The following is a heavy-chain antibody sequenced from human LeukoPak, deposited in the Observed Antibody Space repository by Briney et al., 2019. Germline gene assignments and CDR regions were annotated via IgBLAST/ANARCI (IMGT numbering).Heavy chain of an antibody. Sequence: PSETLSLTCTVSGGSISSSSYYWGWIRQPPGKGLEWIGGIYYSGSTYYNPSLKSRVTISVDTSKNQFSLKLSSVTAADTAVYYCAREAPLRYCSSTSCWTWGQGTLVTVSS. CDR3: AREAPLRYCSSTSCWT. D-gene: IGHD2-2*01. CDR1: GGSISSSSYY. CDR2: IYYSGST. V-gene: IGHV4-39*02. J-gene: IGHJ5*02.